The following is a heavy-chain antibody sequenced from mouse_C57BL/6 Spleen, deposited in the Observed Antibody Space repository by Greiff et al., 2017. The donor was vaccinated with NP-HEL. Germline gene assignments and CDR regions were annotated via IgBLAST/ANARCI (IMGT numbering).Heavy chain of an antibody. CDR1: GFTFSSYT. Sequence: EVQGVESGGGLVKPGGSLKLSCAASGFTFSSYTMSWVRQTPEKRLEWVATISGGGGNTYYPDSVKGRFTISRDNAKNTLYLQMSSLRSEDTALYYCARGYEGDYYAMDYWGQGTSVTVSS. J-gene: IGHJ4*01. CDR2: ISGGGGNT. D-gene: IGHD2-2*01. CDR3: ARGYEGDYYAMDY. V-gene: IGHV5-9*01.